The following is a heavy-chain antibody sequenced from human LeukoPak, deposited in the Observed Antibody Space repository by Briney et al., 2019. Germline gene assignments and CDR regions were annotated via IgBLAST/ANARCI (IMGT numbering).Heavy chain of an antibody. D-gene: IGHD4-17*01. V-gene: IGHV3-30*04. CDR2: ISYDGSNK. CDR3: ARDIRDYGDYNWFDP. J-gene: IGHJ5*02. Sequence: PGGSLRLSCAASGFTFSSYAMHWVRQAPGKGLEWVAGISYDGSNKYYADSVKGRFTISRDNSKNTLYLQMNSLRAEDTAVYYCARDIRDYGDYNWFDPWGQGTLVTVSS. CDR1: GFTFSSYA.